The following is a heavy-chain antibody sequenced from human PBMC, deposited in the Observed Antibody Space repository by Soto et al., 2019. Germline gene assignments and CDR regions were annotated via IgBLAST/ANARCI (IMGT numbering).Heavy chain of an antibody. CDR2: INHSGST. CDR1: GGSFSGYY. J-gene: IGHJ5*02. D-gene: IGHD6-13*01. V-gene: IGHV4-34*01. Sequence: SETLSLTCAVYGGSFSGYYWSWIRQPPGKGLEWIGEINHSGSTNYNPSLKSRVTISVDTSKNQFSLKLSSVTAADTAVYYCAVTVGIAAAGTVYNGFDHWGHGTLVTGS. CDR3: AVTVGIAAAGTVYNGFDH.